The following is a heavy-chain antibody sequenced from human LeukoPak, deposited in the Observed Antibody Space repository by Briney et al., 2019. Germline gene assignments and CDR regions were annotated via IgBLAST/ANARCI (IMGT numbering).Heavy chain of an antibody. V-gene: IGHV3-53*01. CDR1: GFTFSSSA. CDR3: ARRSSGWLFDN. J-gene: IGHJ4*02. D-gene: IGHD6-19*01. Sequence: PGGSLRLSCAASGFTFSSSAMSWVRQAPGKGLEWVSVIYSGGSTYYADSVKGRFTISRDNSKNTLYFQMNSLRAEDTAVYYCARRSSGWLFDNWGQGTLVTVSS. CDR2: IYSGGST.